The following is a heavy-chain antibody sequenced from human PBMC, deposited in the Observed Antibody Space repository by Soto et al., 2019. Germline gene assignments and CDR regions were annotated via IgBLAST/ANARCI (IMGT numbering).Heavy chain of an antibody. CDR2: IYHSGST. CDR1: GGSISSGGYS. J-gene: IGHJ4*02. D-gene: IGHD6-19*01. CDR3: ARGLITGSHYSGGWYYFDY. Sequence: SETLSLTCAVSGGSISSGGYSWSWIRQPPGKGLQWIGYIYHSGSTNYNPSLKSRVTISVDTSKSQFSLKLSSVTAADTAVYYCARGLITGSHYSGGWYYFDYWGQGTLVTVSS. V-gene: IGHV4-30-2*01.